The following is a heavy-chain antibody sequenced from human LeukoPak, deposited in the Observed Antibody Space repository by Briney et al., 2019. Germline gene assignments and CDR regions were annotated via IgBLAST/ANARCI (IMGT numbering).Heavy chain of an antibody. J-gene: IGHJ4*02. D-gene: IGHD3-3*01. CDR2: MNPNSGNT. Sequence: ASVKVSCKASGYTFTSYDINWVRQATGQGLEWMGWMNPNSGNTGYAQKFQGRVTITRSTSISTAYMELSSLRSEDTAVYYCARTSRSITIFGVVISFDYWGQGTLVTVSS. V-gene: IGHV1-8*03. CDR3: ARTSRSITIFGVVISFDY. CDR1: GYTFTSYD.